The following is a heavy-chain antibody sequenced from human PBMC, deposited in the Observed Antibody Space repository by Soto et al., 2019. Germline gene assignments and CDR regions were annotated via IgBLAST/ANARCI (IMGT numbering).Heavy chain of an antibody. V-gene: IGHV3-7*01. CDR1: GFTFTNNW. CDR3: ARGSRDGYNYNY. CDR2: IKQDGSEK. D-gene: IGHD5-12*01. J-gene: IGHJ4*02. Sequence: EVQLVESGGDLVQPGGSLTLSCAASGFTFTNNWMSWVRQTPGKGLEWVANIKQDGSEKYYVDSVKGRFTVSRDNAKNSLYLQMNSLRAEDTAVYYCARGSRDGYNYNYWGQGTLVTVSS.